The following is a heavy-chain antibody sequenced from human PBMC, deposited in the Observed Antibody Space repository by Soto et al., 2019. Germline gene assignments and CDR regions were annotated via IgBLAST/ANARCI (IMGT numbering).Heavy chain of an antibody. Sequence: PGGSLRLSCAASGFTVSFNYMSWVRQAPGKGLEWVSVIYSGGTTYYADSVKGRFTISRDNSKNTLYLQMNSLRAQDTAVYYCARYRYYDSTGYSYVDYWGQGTLVTVSS. CDR1: GFTVSFNY. CDR2: IYSGGTT. CDR3: ARYRYYDSTGYSYVDY. D-gene: IGHD3-22*01. V-gene: IGHV3-66*01. J-gene: IGHJ4*02.